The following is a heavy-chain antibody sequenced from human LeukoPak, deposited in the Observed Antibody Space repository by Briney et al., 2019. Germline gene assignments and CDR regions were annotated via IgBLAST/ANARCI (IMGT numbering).Heavy chain of an antibody. J-gene: IGHJ4*02. Sequence: GGSLRLSCEASGFTFTSYEFNWVRQAPGKGLEWVSYISNTGGDIYYADSVKGRFTTSRDNAQNSLYLQMNSLRVEDTAIYYCGSGPRSYANYWGQGTLVAVSS. D-gene: IGHD6-25*01. V-gene: IGHV3-48*03. CDR2: ISNTGGDI. CDR3: GSGPRSYANY. CDR1: GFTFTSYE.